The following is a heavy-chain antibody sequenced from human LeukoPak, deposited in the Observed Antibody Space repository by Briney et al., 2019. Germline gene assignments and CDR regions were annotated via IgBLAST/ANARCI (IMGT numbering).Heavy chain of an antibody. J-gene: IGHJ5*02. Sequence: GGSLRLSCAASGFSFSSYSMDWVRQAPGKGLEWVSSISSGSTSIYYADSVRGRFTISRDNAKNSLYLQMNSLRAEDTAVYYCARVTGTTAGDHWGQGTLVSVSS. D-gene: IGHD1-1*01. CDR3: ARVTGTTAGDH. CDR1: GFSFSSYS. CDR2: ISSGSTSI. V-gene: IGHV3-21*01.